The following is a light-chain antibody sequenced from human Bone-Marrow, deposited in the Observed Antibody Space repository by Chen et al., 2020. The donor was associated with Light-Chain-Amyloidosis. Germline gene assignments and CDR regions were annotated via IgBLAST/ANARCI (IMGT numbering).Light chain of an antibody. CDR1: NIGSTS. J-gene: IGLJ3*02. V-gene: IGLV3-21*02. CDR3: QVWDRSSDRPV. CDR2: DDS. Sequence: SSVLTQPSSVSVAPGQTAPIACGGNNIGSTSVHWYQQTPGQAPLLVVYDDSDRPSGIPERLSGSNSGNTATLTISRVEAGDEADYYRQVWDRSSDRPVFGGGTKLTVL.